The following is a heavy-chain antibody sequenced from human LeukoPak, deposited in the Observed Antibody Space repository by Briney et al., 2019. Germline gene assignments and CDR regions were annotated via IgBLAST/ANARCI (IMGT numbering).Heavy chain of an antibody. Sequence: GGSLRLSCAASGFTFSSYAMSWVRQAPGKGLEWVSVISTGGGSTNYADSVKGRFIISRDNAKRSLYLQMNSLRDEDTAVYYCARDPASGGFDSWGQGILVTVSS. CDR1: GFTFSSYA. CDR2: ISTGGGST. CDR3: ARDPASGGFDS. V-gene: IGHV3-23*01. D-gene: IGHD2-15*01. J-gene: IGHJ4*02.